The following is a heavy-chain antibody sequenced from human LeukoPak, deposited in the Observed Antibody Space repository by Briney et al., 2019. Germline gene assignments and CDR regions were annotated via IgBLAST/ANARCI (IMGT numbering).Heavy chain of an antibody. V-gene: IGHV3-30*02. CDR2: IRYDGSNK. CDR1: GFTFSSYG. J-gene: IGHJ3*02. CDR3: AGSVRSLEWLLLDAFDI. D-gene: IGHD3-3*01. Sequence: PGGSLRLSCAASGFTFSSYGMHWVRQAPGKGLEWVAFIRYDGSNKYYADSVKGRFTISRDNSKNTLYLQMNSLRAEDTAVYYCAGSVRSLEWLLLDAFDIWGQGTMVTVSS.